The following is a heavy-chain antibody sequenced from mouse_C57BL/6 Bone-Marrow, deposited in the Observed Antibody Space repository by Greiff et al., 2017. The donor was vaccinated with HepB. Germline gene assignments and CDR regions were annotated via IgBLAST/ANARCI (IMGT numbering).Heavy chain of an antibody. CDR2: ISDGGSYT. CDR1: GFTFSSYA. J-gene: IGHJ2*01. Sequence: EVQVVESGGGLVKPGGSLKLSCAASGFTFSSYAMSWVRQTPEKRLEWVATISDGGSYTYYPDNVKGRFTISRDNAKNNLYLQMSHLKSEDTAMYYCARDYSNYRYFDYRGQGTTLTVSS. CDR3: ARDYSNYRYFDY. V-gene: IGHV5-4*01. D-gene: IGHD2-5*01.